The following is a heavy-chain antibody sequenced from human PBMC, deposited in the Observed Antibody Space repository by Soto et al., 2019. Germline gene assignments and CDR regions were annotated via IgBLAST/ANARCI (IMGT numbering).Heavy chain of an antibody. J-gene: IGHJ3*02. CDR3: AKDRLGSGSYLPDAFDI. V-gene: IGHV3-23*01. D-gene: IGHD3-10*01. CDR2: ISGSGGST. CDR1: GFTFSSYA. Sequence: GGSLRLSCAASGFTFSSYAMSWVRQAPGKGLEWVSAISGSGGSTYYADSVKGRFTISRDNSKNTLYLQMNSLRAEDTAVYYCAKDRLGSGSYLPDAFDIWGQGTMVTVSS.